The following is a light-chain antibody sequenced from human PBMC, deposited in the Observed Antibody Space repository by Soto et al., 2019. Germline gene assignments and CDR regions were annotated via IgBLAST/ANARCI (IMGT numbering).Light chain of an antibody. CDR3: PQYNRFAPYS. Sequence: DIQMTQSPSTLSASVGDRVTITCRSSQSISFWLAWYQQKPGKAPKLLIYDASTLYSGVPSRFSGSRSGPEFTLTIISLQPDDFASYYCPQYNRFAPYSFGQRTKLEI. J-gene: IGKJ2*03. CDR2: DAS. V-gene: IGKV1-5*01. CDR1: QSISFW.